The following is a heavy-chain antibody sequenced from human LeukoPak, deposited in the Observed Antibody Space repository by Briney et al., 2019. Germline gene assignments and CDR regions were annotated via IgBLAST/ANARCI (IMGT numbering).Heavy chain of an antibody. CDR3: ARDPGIVVVPAAAHFDY. Sequence: GGSLRLSCAASGFTFSSNSMNWVRQAPGKGLEWVSSISSSSSYIYYADSVKGRFTISRDNAKNSLYLQMNSLRAEDTAVYYCARDPGIVVVPAAAHFDYWGQGTLVTVSS. CDR2: ISSSSSYI. J-gene: IGHJ4*02. CDR1: GFTFSSNS. V-gene: IGHV3-21*01. D-gene: IGHD2-2*01.